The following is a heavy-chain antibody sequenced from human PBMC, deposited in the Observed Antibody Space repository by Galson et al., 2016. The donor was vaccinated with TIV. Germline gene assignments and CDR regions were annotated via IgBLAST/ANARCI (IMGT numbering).Heavy chain of an antibody. Sequence: SVKVSCKASGGTFSTYVINWVRQAPGQGLEWMGGIIPLFGTTNYAQKFQGRVTISADESTSTAYMELSSLRSEDTAVFYCATDRNTALDTYHYYNGMDVWGPGTTVTVSS. CDR3: ATDRNTALDTYHYYNGMDV. D-gene: IGHD5-18*01. V-gene: IGHV1-69*13. J-gene: IGHJ6*02. CDR2: IIPLFGTT. CDR1: GGTFSTYV.